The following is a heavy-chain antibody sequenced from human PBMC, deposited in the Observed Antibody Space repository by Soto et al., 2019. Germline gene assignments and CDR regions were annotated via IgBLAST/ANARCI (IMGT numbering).Heavy chain of an antibody. CDR3: AKDQVPVVVAASFDY. Sequence: QVQLVESGGGVVQPGRSLRLSCAASGFTFSSYGMHWVRQAPGKGLEGVAVISYDGSNKYYADYVKGRFTISRDNSKNTLYLQMSSLRAEDTAVFYCAKDQVPVVVAASFDYWGQGTLVTVSS. CDR2: ISYDGSNK. D-gene: IGHD2-15*01. CDR1: GFTFSSYG. J-gene: IGHJ4*02. V-gene: IGHV3-30*18.